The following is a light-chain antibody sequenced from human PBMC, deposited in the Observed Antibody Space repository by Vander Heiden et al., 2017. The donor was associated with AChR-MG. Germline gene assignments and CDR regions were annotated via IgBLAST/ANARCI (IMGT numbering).Light chain of an antibody. CDR1: QSISSY. CDR3: QQSYNTPYT. Sequence: DIQMTQSPSSLPASVGDRATINCRASQSISSYLNWYQQKPGKAPKLLIYAASSLQSGVPSRFSGSGSGTDFTLTISSLQPEDFATYYCQQSYNTPYTFGQGTKLEIK. V-gene: IGKV1-39*01. J-gene: IGKJ2*01. CDR2: AAS.